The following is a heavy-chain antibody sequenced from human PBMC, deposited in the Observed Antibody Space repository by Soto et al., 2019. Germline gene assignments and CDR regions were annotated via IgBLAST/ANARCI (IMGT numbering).Heavy chain of an antibody. CDR1: VRPDSSHN. CDR3: VRQGIGTQHGLVDV. Sequence: QVQLQQSGPRLVKPSETLSLTCTVSVRPDSSHNWAWIRQPPGRGLEWIGYVYSTGGTGYNPSLKSRVTISADKSTNHISLSLSSVTAADTAIYYCVRQGIGTQHGLVDVWGQGTSVTVSS. D-gene: IGHD3-10*01. J-gene: IGHJ6*02. V-gene: IGHV4-59*08. CDR2: VYSTGGT.